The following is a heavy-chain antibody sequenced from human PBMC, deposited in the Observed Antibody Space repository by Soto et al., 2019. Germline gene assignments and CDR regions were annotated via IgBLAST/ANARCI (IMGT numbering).Heavy chain of an antibody. Sequence: EVQLLESGGGLVQPGGSLRLSCAASGFTFSSYAMSWVRQAPGKGLEWVSAISGSGGSTYYADSVKGRFTISRDNSKNTLYLQMHSLRAEDTAVYYCAKDGRGVVAATYYYYYGMDVWGQGTTVTVSS. CDR1: GFTFSSYA. D-gene: IGHD2-15*01. V-gene: IGHV3-23*01. CDR2: ISGSGGST. CDR3: AKDGRGVVAATYYYYYGMDV. J-gene: IGHJ6*02.